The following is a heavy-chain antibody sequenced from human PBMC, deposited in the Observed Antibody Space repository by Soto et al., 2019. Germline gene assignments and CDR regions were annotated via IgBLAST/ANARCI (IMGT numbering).Heavy chain of an antibody. D-gene: IGHD3-3*01. CDR3: ARTPYYDFWSGYSYYFDY. J-gene: IGHJ4*02. CDR1: GFSLSTSGVC. V-gene: IGHV2-70*11. CDR2: IDWDDDK. Sequence: SGPTLVNPTQTLTLTCTFSGFSLSTSGVCVSWIRQPPGKALEWLARIDWDDDKYYSTSLKTRLTISKDTSKNQVVLTMTNMDPVDTATYYCARTPYYDFWSGYSYYFDYWGQGTLVTVSS.